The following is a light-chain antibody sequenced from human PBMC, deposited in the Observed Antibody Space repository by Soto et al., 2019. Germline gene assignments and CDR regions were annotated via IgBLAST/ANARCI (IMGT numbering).Light chain of an antibody. V-gene: IGLV2-23*03. J-gene: IGLJ2*01. CDR2: EGS. Sequence: QSVLTQPASVSGSPGQSITISCTGTSSDVGSYNLVSWYQQHPGKAPKLMIYEGSKRPSGVSNRFSGSKAGNTASLTISGLQSEDEADYYCCSYAGSSTFSVVFVGGTKVTVL. CDR1: SSDVGSYNL. CDR3: CSYAGSSTFSVV.